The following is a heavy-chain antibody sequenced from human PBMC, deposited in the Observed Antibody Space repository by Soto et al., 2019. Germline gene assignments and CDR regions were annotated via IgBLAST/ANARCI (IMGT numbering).Heavy chain of an antibody. CDR2: IKSKTDGGTT. CDR3: TVSIAAAGSNWFDP. D-gene: IGHD6-13*01. J-gene: IGHJ5*02. V-gene: IGHV3-15*01. CDR1: GFTFSNAW. Sequence: GGSLRLSCAASGFTFSNAWMSWVRQAPGKGLEWVGRIKSKTDGGTTDYAAPVKGGFTISRDDSKNTLYLQMNSLKTEDTAVYYCTVSIAAAGSNWFDPWGQGTLVTVSS.